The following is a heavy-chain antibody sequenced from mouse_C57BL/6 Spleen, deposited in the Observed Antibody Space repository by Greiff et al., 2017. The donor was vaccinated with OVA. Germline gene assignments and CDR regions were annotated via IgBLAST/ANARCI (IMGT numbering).Heavy chain of an antibody. CDR2: IDPSDSET. Sequence: QVQLKQPGAELVRPGSSVKLSCKASGYTFTSYWMHWVKQRPIQGLEWIGNIDPSDSETNYNQKFKDKATLTVDKSSSTAYMQLSSLTSEDSAVCYCARGVDYDVAYWGQGTLVTVSA. V-gene: IGHV1-52*01. D-gene: IGHD2-4*01. CDR3: ARGVDYDVAY. J-gene: IGHJ3*01. CDR1: GYTFTSYW.